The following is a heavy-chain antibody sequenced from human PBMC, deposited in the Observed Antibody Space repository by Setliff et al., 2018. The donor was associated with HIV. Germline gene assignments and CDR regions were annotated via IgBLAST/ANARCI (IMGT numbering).Heavy chain of an antibody. Sequence: GGSLRLSCEGSGFTFSDWTMHWVRQASGKGLEWVGRIRSRAKGYATEYGESVRGRFTISRDDSKNTVFLQMNGLKIEDTAVYYCARDFGVGRGAFDIWGQGTMVTVSS. V-gene: IGHV3-73*01. D-gene: IGHD1-26*01. CDR1: GFTFSDWT. J-gene: IGHJ3*02. CDR2: IRSRAKGYAT. CDR3: ARDFGVGRGAFDI.